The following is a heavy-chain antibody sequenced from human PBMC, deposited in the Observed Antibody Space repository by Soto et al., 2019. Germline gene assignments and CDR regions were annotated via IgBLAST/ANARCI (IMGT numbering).Heavy chain of an antibody. CDR3: AKGYGVTLGGYFDY. J-gene: IGHJ4*02. CDR2: ISVSGGST. CDR1: GFAFSIYA. D-gene: IGHD4-17*01. V-gene: IGHV3-23*01. Sequence: GGSLRLSCAASGFAFSIYAMSWVRQSPGKGLEWVSSISVSGGSTYYADSVKGRFTISRDNSKNTLYLQMNSLRAEDTAVYYCAKGYGVTLGGYFDYWGQGTLVTF.